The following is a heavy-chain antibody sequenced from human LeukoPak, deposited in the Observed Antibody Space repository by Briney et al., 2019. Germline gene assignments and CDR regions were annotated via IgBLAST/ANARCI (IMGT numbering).Heavy chain of an antibody. CDR3: ARGVLSCCFNY. J-gene: IGHJ4*02. D-gene: IGHD4/OR15-4a*01. CDR2: ISSSGSAI. V-gene: IGHV3-48*03. Sequence: GGSLRLSCAASGFTFSSYEMNWVRQAPGKGLEWVSCISSSGSAIYYADSVKGRFTISRDNAKNSLYLQMSSLRAEDTAVYYCARGVLSCCFNYWGQGTLVTVSS. CDR1: GFTFSSYE.